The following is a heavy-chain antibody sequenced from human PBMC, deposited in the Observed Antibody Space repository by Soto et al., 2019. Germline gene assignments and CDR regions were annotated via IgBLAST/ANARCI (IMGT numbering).Heavy chain of an antibody. CDR2: IVPIVGTT. J-gene: IGHJ4*02. CDR3: VRVVAIPGYPDH. V-gene: IGHV1-69*12. D-gene: IGHD5-12*01. CDR1: GGTFSSYA. Sequence: QVQLVQSGAEVRQPASSVKVSCKTSGGTFSSYAISWVRQAPGQGLEWMGGIVPIVGTTTYAQQFQGRVTITADEATSTAYMQLSRLRSDDTAVYYCVRVVAIPGYPDHWGQGTLFTVSS.